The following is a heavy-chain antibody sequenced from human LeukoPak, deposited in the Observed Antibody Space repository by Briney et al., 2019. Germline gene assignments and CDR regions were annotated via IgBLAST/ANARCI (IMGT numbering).Heavy chain of an antibody. CDR2: IRYDGTNK. CDR1: EFTFSSYS. D-gene: IGHD3-22*01. Sequence: GGSLRLSCAASEFTFSSYSMNWVRQAPGKGLEWVAFIRYDGTNKYYAESVKGRFTISRDNSKNTLYVQMNSLRAEDTAVYYCAKGNYYDSSAYNWFDPWGQGTLVTVSS. CDR3: AKGNYYDSSAYNWFDP. V-gene: IGHV3-30*02. J-gene: IGHJ5*02.